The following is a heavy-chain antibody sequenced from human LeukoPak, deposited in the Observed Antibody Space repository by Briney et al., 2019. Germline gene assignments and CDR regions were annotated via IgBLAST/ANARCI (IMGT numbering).Heavy chain of an antibody. CDR3: GRGGTTIFGVVITDYYYGMDV. V-gene: IGHV3-64*01. J-gene: IGHJ6*02. CDR2: ISSNGGSK. Sequence: GESLRLSCAASGFTFSSYAMRWVRQPPGKGLEYVSAISSNGGSKYYANSVKGRFTISRDNSKNTLYLQMGSLRAEDMAVYYCGRGGTTIFGVVITDYYYGMDVWGQGATVTVSS. CDR1: GFTFSSYA. D-gene: IGHD3-3*01.